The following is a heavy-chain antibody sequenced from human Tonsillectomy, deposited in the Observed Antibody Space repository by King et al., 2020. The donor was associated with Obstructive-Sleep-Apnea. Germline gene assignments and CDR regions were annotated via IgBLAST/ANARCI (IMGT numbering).Heavy chain of an antibody. V-gene: IGHV1-8*01. Sequence: LVQSGAEVKKPGASVKVSCKASGYTFTSYDINWVRQATGQGLEWMGWMNPNSGNTGYAQKFQGRVTMTRNTSISTAYMELSSLRSEDTAVYYCARTGILEMATISTIDYWGQGTLVTVSS. CDR3: ARTGILEMATISTIDY. CDR1: GYTFTSYD. D-gene: IGHD5-24*01. J-gene: IGHJ4*02. CDR2: MNPNSGNT.